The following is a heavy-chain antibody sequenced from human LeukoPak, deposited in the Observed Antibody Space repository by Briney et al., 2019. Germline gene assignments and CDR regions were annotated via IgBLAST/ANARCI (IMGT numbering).Heavy chain of an antibody. CDR3: TRSGYRHPYHFDS. Sequence: GGSLRLSCAASGFSFRTTYMSWVRQAPGKGREWVSVLYTGGGTDHSDSVKGRFTISRDNYKNTLSLQMNSLRAEDTAIYYCTRSGYRHPYHFDSWGQGTLVTVSS. CDR1: GFSFRTTY. CDR2: LYTGGGT. V-gene: IGHV3-53*01. J-gene: IGHJ4*02. D-gene: IGHD3-22*01.